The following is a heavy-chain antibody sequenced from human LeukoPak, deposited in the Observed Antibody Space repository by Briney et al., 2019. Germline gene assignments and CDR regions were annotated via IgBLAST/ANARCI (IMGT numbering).Heavy chain of an antibody. CDR1: GYTFTGYY. J-gene: IGHJ4*02. CDR3: ARDRDTAMAHFDY. V-gene: IGHV1-2*02. D-gene: IGHD5-18*01. CDR2: INPNSGGT. Sequence: ASVKVSCKASGYTFTGYYMHWVRQAPGQGLEWMGWINPNSGGTNYAQKFQGRVTMTRDTSISTAYMELSRLRSDDTVAYYCARDRDTAMAHFDYWGQGTLVTVSS.